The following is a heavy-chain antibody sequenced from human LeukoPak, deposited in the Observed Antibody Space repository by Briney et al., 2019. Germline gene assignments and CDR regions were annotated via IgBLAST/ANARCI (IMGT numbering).Heavy chain of an antibody. Sequence: ASVKVSCKASGYTFTSYGISWVRQPPGQGLEWMGWISAYTGNTNYAQKLQGRVTMTTDTSTSTAYMELRSLRSDDTAVYYCARDGVPAAMHYYYGMDVWGQGTTVTVS. D-gene: IGHD2-2*01. CDR2: ISAYTGNT. CDR1: GYTFTSYG. J-gene: IGHJ6*02. CDR3: ARDGVPAAMHYYYGMDV. V-gene: IGHV1-18*01.